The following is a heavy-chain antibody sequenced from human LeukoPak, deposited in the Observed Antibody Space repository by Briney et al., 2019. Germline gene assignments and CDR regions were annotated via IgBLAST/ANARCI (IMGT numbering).Heavy chain of an antibody. CDR1: RFTFSRFW. D-gene: IGHD4-17*01. V-gene: IGHV3-7*01. J-gene: IGHJ4*02. CDR3: ARDLGYGDYDY. CDR2: IKEDGGQK. Sequence: TGGSLRLSCAASRFTFSRFWLSWVRQAPGKGLEWVANIKEDGGQKYYVDSVKGRFTISRGNAKNSLYLQMNSLRAEDTAVYYCARDLGYGDYDYWGQGTLVTVSS.